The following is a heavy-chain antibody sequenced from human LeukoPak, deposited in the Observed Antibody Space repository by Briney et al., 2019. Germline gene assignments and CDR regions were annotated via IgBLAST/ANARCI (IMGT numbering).Heavy chain of an antibody. Sequence: PSETLSLTCSVSGYSIGSGHYWGWIRQSPGKGLEWIGYFSYSGSTHYSPSLTSRVAISVDTSRNQLSLKLRSVTAADTAIYYCARADESLVYGMDVWGPGTTVIVSS. V-gene: IGHV4-38-2*02. CDR1: GYSIGSGHY. CDR3: ARADESLVYGMDV. CDR2: FSYSGST. J-gene: IGHJ6*02.